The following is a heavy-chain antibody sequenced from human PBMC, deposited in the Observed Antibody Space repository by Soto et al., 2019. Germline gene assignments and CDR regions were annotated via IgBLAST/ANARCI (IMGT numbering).Heavy chain of an antibody. CDR3: AAGDYASGSRDY. Sequence: EVQLVESGGGSVQPGGSLRLSCAASGFTVSSNYMSWFRQAPGRGLEWVSSIYSIGSADYADSVKGRFTISRDNFKNTMYLQMNSLRAEDTAVYYCAAGDYASGSRDYWGQGTLVTVSS. CDR1: GFTVSSNY. D-gene: IGHD3-10*01. V-gene: IGHV3-66*01. J-gene: IGHJ4*02. CDR2: IYSIGSA.